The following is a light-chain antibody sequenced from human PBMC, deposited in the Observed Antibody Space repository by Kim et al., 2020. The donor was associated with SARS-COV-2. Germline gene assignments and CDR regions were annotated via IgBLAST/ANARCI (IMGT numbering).Light chain of an antibody. CDR1: QSISSW. V-gene: IGKV1-5*01. Sequence: SASVGDRVTITCRASQSISSWLAWYQQKPGNAPKLVIYDASTLERGVPSRFSGSGSGTEFTLTINSLQPDDFATYYCQQYDSYSYTFGQGTKLEI. CDR2: DAS. CDR3: QQYDSYSYT. J-gene: IGKJ2*01.